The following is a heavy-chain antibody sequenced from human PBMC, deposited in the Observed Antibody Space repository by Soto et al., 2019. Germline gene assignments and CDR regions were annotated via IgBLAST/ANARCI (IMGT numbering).Heavy chain of an antibody. Sequence: QVQLVQSGAEVEKPGASVKVSCKASGYTFTGFYMHWVRQAPGQGPEWMGWINPNNSGTSYAQKFQDWATLTRETSINTAYIDLRGMRSDDKAVYYCARDLLGYIGIKGYFDGMDVWGQGTTVTISS. V-gene: IGHV1-2*04. CDR3: ARDLLGYIGIKGYFDGMDV. D-gene: IGHD5-12*01. J-gene: IGHJ6*02. CDR1: GYTFTGFY. CDR2: INPNNSGT.